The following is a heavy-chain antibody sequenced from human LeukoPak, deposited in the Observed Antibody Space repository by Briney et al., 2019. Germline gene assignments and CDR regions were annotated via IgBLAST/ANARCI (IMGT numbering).Heavy chain of an antibody. CDR3: ARVQYYYDSSGDYYFDY. J-gene: IGHJ4*02. V-gene: IGHV3-7*01. CDR2: IKQDGSEK. CDR1: GFTFSSYW. D-gene: IGHD3-22*01. Sequence: GGSLRLSCAASGFTFSSYWMSWVRQAPGKGLEWVANIKQDGSEKYYVDSVKGRFTISRDNAKNSLYLQMNSLRAEDTAVYYCARVQYYYDSSGDYYFDYWGQGTLVTVSS.